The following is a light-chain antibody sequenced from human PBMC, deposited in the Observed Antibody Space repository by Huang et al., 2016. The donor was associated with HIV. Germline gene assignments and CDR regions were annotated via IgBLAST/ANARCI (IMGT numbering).Light chain of an antibody. CDR3: QQRLTWPST. Sequence: EIVLTQSPATLSLSPGERATLSCRASQSVYSYLAWYQHKSGQAPRLLIYDASNRATGIPARFSGSGSGTDVSLTISSLEPEDFAVYYCQQRLTWPSTFGQGTKVEIK. CDR2: DAS. CDR1: QSVYSY. V-gene: IGKV3-11*01. J-gene: IGKJ1*01.